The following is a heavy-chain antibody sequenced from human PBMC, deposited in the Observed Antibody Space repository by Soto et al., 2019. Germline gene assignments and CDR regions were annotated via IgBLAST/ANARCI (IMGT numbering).Heavy chain of an antibody. CDR1: GLTVSGKKY. CDR2: LYDVDGS. V-gene: IGHV3-53*01. Sequence: GALRLSCAASGLTVSGKKYVAWVRQAPGKGLEWVSALYDVDGSFYADSVKGRFTTSSDSSKTTVYLQMNGLRPDDTAVYYCATWHEREHAYDVWGQGTTVTVSS. CDR3: ATWHEREHAYDV. D-gene: IGHD1-1*01. J-gene: IGHJ3*01.